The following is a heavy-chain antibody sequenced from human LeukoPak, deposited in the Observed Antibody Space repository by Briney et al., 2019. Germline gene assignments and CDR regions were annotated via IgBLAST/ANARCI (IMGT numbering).Heavy chain of an antibody. V-gene: IGHV3-74*03. J-gene: IGHJ5*02. CDR3: ARAFSSLGLDP. Sequence: GGSLSLSRAGSRVTFSSYWMHCVPQAPGKGLGWVLCINSVGSSTKYAASVKGRFTVSRANAKNTLYLQMTRLRVEDTAVYYCARAFSSLGLDPWGQGTLVTVSS. CDR1: RVTFSSYW. D-gene: IGHD2-2*01. CDR2: INSVGSST.